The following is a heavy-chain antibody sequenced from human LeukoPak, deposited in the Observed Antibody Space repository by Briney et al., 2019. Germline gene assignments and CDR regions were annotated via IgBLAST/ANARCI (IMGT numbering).Heavy chain of an antibody. CDR2: ISSSGRTI. V-gene: IGHV3-48*03. D-gene: IGHD3-3*01. J-gene: IGHJ6*03. CDR3: ARAYRYDFWSGYYTPLYMDV. CDR1: GFTFSTYE. Sequence: GGSLRLSCAASGFTFSTYEMNWVRQAPGKGLEWVAYISSSGRTINYADSVKGRFTISRDNAKNSLYLQMNSLRAEDTAVYYCARAYRYDFWSGYYTPLYMDVWGKGTTVTVSS.